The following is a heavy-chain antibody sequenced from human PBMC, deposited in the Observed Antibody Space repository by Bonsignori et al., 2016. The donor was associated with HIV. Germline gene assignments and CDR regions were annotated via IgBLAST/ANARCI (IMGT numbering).Heavy chain of an antibody. CDR2: IYHSGST. J-gene: IGHJ5*02. V-gene: IGHV4-38-2*01. D-gene: IGHD3-16*01. CDR3: ASQGEGWFDP. Sequence: WIRQPPGKGLEWIGSIYHSGSTYYNPSLKSRVTISVDTSKNQFSLKLSSVTAADTAVYYCASQGEGWFDPWGQGTLVTVSS.